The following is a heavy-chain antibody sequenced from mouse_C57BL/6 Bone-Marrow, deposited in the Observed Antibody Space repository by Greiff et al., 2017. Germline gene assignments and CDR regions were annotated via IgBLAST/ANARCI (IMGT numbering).Heavy chain of an antibody. CDR2: IGPGSGST. J-gene: IGHJ1*03. V-gene: IGHV1-77*01. Sequence: QVQLQQSGAELVKPGASVKISCKASGYTFTDYYINWVKQRPGQGLAWIGKIGPGSGSTYYNEKFKGKATLTADKSSSTDYMQLSSLTSEDSAVXFCARSNYYGSLYWYFDVWGTGTTVTVSS. D-gene: IGHD1-1*01. CDR3: ARSNYYGSLYWYFDV. CDR1: GYTFTDYY.